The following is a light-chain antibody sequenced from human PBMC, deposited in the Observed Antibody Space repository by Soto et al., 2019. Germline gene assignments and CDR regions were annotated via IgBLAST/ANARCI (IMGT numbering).Light chain of an antibody. CDR2: DVS. V-gene: IGLV2-14*03. Sequence: QSALTQPASVSGSPGQSITISCTGTSSDVGGYNFVSWYQQHPGKAPKLMIYDVSNRPSGVSNRFSGSKSGNTASLTISGLHAEDEADYYCTSYTTSGTVVFGGGTKLTVL. CDR3: TSYTTSGTVV. J-gene: IGLJ2*01. CDR1: SSDVGGYNF.